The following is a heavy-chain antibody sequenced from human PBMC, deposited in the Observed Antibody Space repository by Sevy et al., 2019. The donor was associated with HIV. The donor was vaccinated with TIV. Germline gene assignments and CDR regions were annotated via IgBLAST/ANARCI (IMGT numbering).Heavy chain of an antibody. J-gene: IGHJ4*02. V-gene: IGHV3-53*01. D-gene: IGHD6-19*01. Sequence: GGSLRLSCAASAFTVSSNYMSWVRQGPGEGLEWVSVVYSTGRTFYADSVKGRFTLSRDNSKNTLYLQMNSLRAEDTAVYYCARATSSGWHWAFDYWGQGTLVTVSS. CDR3: ARATSSGWHWAFDY. CDR2: VYSTGRT. CDR1: AFTVSSNY.